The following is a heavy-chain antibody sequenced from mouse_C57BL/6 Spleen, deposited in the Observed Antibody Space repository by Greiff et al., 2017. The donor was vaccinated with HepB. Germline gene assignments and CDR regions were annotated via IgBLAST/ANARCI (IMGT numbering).Heavy chain of an antibody. CDR1: GFTFSSYA. CDR3: ARDPWFAD. J-gene: IGHJ3*01. CDR2: ISDGGSYT. V-gene: IGHV5-4*01. Sequence: EVKLMESGGGLVKPGGSLKLSCAASGFTFSSYAMSWVRQTPEKRLEWVATISDGGSYTYYPDNVKGRFTISRDNAKNNLYLQMSHLKSEDTAMYYCARDPWFADWGQGTLVTVSA.